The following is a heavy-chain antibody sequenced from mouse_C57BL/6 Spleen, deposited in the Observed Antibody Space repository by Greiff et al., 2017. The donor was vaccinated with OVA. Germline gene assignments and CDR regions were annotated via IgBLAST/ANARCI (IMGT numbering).Heavy chain of an antibody. D-gene: IGHD1-1*01. J-gene: IGHJ3*01. V-gene: IGHV3-1*01. Sequence: VQLKESGPGMVKPSQSLSLTCTVTGYSITSGYDWHWIRHFPGNKLEWMGYISYSGSTNYNPSLKSRISITHDTSKNHFFLKLNSVTTEDTATYYCARGGDYYGSSSFAYWGQGTLVTVSA. CDR1: GYSITSGYD. CDR3: ARGGDYYGSSSFAY. CDR2: ISYSGST.